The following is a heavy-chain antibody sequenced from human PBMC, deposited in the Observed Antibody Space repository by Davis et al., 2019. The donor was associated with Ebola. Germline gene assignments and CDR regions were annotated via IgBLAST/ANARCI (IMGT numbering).Heavy chain of an antibody. Sequence: GESLKISCQGSGYSFSSYWIGWVRQMPGKGLEWMGIIYPADSDTRYSPSLQGQVTMSVDKSISAAYLQWSSLKASDTAMYYCARAKRYCSSTSCYRTKNDAFDIWGQGTMVTVSS. D-gene: IGHD2-2*01. V-gene: IGHV5-51*01. J-gene: IGHJ3*02. CDR2: IYPADSDT. CDR3: ARAKRYCSSTSCYRTKNDAFDI. CDR1: GYSFSSYW.